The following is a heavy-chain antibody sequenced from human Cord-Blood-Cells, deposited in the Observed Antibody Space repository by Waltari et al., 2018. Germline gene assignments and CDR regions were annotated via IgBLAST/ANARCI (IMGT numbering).Heavy chain of an antibody. J-gene: IGHJ4*02. CDR2: INPSGGST. Sequence: PGAEVKKPGASVKVSCKASGYTFTSYSMHWARQAPGQGLEWMGIINPSGGSTSYAQKFQGRVTMTRDTSTSTVYMELSSLRSEDTAVYYCARVNQHNYDSSGYYFDYWGQGTLVTVSS. V-gene: IGHV1-46*01. CDR3: ARVNQHNYDSSGYYFDY. D-gene: IGHD3-22*01. CDR1: GYTFTSYS.